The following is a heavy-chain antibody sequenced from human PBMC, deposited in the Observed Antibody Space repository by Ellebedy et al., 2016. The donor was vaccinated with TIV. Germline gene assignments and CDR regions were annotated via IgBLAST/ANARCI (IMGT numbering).Heavy chain of an antibody. CDR2: IWYDGSQQ. CDR3: ARDRWILGDVPSQDY. V-gene: IGHV3-33*01. D-gene: IGHD2-2*03. Sequence: GESLKISCAASGFTFSGFGLHWVRQAPGKGLEWVAVIWYDGSQQYYADSVKGRFTISRDNSKNTIYLEMNSLRVEDTAVYYCARDRWILGDVPSQDYWGQGTPVTVSS. CDR1: GFTFSGFG. J-gene: IGHJ4*02.